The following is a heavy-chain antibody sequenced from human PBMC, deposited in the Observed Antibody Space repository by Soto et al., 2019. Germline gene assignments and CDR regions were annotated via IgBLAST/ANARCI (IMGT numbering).Heavy chain of an antibody. D-gene: IGHD2-2*01. Sequence: GGSLRLSCTASGFTFGDYAMSWFRQAPGKGLEWVGFIRSKAYGGTTEYVASVKGRFTISRDDSKSIAYLQMNSLKTEDTAVYYCTRAYCSSTSCSYFDYCGQGTQVTVSS. J-gene: IGHJ4*02. CDR1: GFTFGDYA. CDR3: TRAYCSSTSCSYFDY. V-gene: IGHV3-49*03. CDR2: IRSKAYGGTT.